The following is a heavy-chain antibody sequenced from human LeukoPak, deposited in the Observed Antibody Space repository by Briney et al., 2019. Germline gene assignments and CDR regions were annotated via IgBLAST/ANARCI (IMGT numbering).Heavy chain of an antibody. CDR1: GFSFSIYW. V-gene: IGHV3-7*01. D-gene: IGHD2-15*01. CDR3: AREGGFCSGGSCWGAFDI. CDR2: IKQDGSEK. J-gene: IGHJ3*02. Sequence: SGGSLRLSCAASGFSFSIYWMSWVRQAPGKGLEWVAYIKQDGSEKYYVDSVKGRFTISRDNAKNSLFLQMNSLRVEDTAVYYCAREGGFCSGGSCWGAFDIWGQGTMVTVSS.